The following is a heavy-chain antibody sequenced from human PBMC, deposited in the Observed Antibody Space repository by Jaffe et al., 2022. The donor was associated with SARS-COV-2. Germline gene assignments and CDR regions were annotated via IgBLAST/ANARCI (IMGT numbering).Heavy chain of an antibody. D-gene: IGHD3-10*01. CDR3: ARGHYGSGYYYYGMDV. V-gene: IGHV3-33*01. CDR1: GFTFSSYG. J-gene: IGHJ6*02. Sequence: QVQLVESGGGVVQPGRSLRLSCAASGFTFSSYGMHWVRQAPGKGLEWVAVIWYDGSNKYYADSVKGRFTISRDNSKNTLYLQMNSLRAEDTAVYYCARGHYGSGYYYYGMDVWGQGTTVTVSS. CDR2: IWYDGSNK.